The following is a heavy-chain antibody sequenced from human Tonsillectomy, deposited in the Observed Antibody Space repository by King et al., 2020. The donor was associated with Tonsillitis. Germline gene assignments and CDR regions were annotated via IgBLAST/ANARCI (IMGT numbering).Heavy chain of an antibody. Sequence: VQLVESGGGLVQPGGSLRLSCAASGFTFSSYAMTWVRQAPGKGLEWVSAISGSGGSTFYADSVKGRFTISRDNSRNTRYLQMNSLRAEDTAVYYCAKDLRWLQGACDIWGRGTMVTVSS. V-gene: IGHV3-23*04. J-gene: IGHJ3*02. D-gene: IGHD5-24*01. CDR1: GFTFSSYA. CDR3: AKDLRWLQGACDI. CDR2: ISGSGGST.